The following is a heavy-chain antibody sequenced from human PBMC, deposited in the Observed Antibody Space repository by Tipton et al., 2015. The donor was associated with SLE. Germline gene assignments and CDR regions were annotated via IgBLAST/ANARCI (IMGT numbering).Heavy chain of an antibody. CDR1: LYSIGSGFY. CDR3: VRDKRYFDSPVKY. V-gene: IGHV4-38-2*02. J-gene: IGHJ4*02. Sequence: TLSLTCTVSLYSIGSGFYWDWVRQPPGKGLEWIGSISYGGRNYYNPSLKSRVTISEDTPKNQFSLKLTSVTAADTAVYYCVRDKRYFDSPVKYWGQGILVTVSS. D-gene: IGHD3-9*01. CDR2: ISYGGRN.